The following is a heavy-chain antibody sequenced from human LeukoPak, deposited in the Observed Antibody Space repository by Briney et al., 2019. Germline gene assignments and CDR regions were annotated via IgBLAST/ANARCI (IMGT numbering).Heavy chain of an antibody. CDR1: GFTIDDDG. D-gene: IGHD3-10*01. V-gene: IGHV3-20*04. CDR3: ARDRGIRGYNWFDP. Sequence: PGGSLRLSCAASGFTIDDDGMSWVRQAPGKGLEWVSGINWNGGSTGYADSVKGRFTISRDNAKNSLYLQMNSLRAEDTALYYCARDRGIRGYNWFDPWGQGTLVTVSS. CDR2: INWNGGST. J-gene: IGHJ5*02.